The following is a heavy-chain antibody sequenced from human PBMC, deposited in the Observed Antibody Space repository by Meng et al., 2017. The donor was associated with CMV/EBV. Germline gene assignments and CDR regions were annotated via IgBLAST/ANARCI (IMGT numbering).Heavy chain of an antibody. CDR1: GGSISSYY. CDR3: ARDLMNCSSTSCANWFDP. CDR2: IYTSGST. Sequence: QVQLQETGPGLVKPSETLSLTCTASGGSISSYYWSWIRQPAGKGLEWIGRIYTSGSTNYNPSLKSRVTMSVDTSKNQFSLKLSSVTAADTAVYYCARDLMNCSSTSCANWFDPWGQGTLVTVSS. V-gene: IGHV4-4*07. D-gene: IGHD2-2*01. J-gene: IGHJ5*02.